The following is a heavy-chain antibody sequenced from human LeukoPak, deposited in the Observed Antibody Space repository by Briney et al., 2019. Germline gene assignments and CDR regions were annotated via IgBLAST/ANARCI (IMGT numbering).Heavy chain of an antibody. J-gene: IGHJ4*02. CDR2: ISGSGGST. Sequence: PGGSLRLSCAASGFTFSSYAMSWVRQAPGKGPEWVSAISGSGGSTYYADSVKGRFTISRDNSKNTLYLQMNSLRAEDTAVYYCAKESYIVVVVAATRSHFDYWGQGTLVTVSS. CDR1: GFTFSSYA. CDR3: AKESYIVVVVAATRSHFDY. V-gene: IGHV3-23*01. D-gene: IGHD2-15*01.